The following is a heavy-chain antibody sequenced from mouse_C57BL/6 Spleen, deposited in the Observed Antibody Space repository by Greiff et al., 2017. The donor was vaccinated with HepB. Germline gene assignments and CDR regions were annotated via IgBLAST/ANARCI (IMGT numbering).Heavy chain of an antibody. V-gene: IGHV14-3*01. CDR2: IDPANGNT. J-gene: IGHJ4*01. D-gene: IGHD1-1*01. CDR1: GFNIKNTY. Sequence: EVQLQQSVAELVRPGASVKLSCTASGFNIKNTYMHWVKQRPEQGLEWIGRIDPANGNTKYAPKFQGKATITADTSSNTAYLQLSSLTSEDTAIYYCAKDYYGSSYDSGAMDYWGQGTSVTVSS. CDR3: AKDYYGSSYDSGAMDY.